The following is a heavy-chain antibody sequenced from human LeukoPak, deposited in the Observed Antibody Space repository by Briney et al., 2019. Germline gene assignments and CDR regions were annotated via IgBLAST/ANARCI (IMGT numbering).Heavy chain of an antibody. D-gene: IGHD6-19*01. CDR3: AKAEGKNPTGGRWLD. CDR1: GFSFSTYA. V-gene: IGHV3-23*01. CDR2: ISGSGGYT. J-gene: IGHJ4*02. Sequence: GGSLRLSCAASGFSFSTYAMTWVRQAPGMGLESVSAISGSGGYTYYADSVKGRFTIFRDNSKNTLYLQMNSLRAEDTAIYYCAKAEGKNPTGGRWLDWGQGTLVTVSS.